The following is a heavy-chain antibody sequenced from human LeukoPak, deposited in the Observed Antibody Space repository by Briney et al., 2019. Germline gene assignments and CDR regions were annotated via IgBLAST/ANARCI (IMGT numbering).Heavy chain of an antibody. V-gene: IGHV3-21*01. CDR2: ISSSSSYI. Sequence: GGSLRLSCAASGFTFSSYSMNWVRQAPGKGLEWVSSISSSSSYIYYADSVKGRFTISRDNAKNSLYLQMNSLRAEDTAVYYCARVSSWYYGMDVWGQGTTVTVSS. D-gene: IGHD5/OR15-5a*01. CDR1: GFTFSSYS. CDR3: ARVSSWYYGMDV. J-gene: IGHJ6*02.